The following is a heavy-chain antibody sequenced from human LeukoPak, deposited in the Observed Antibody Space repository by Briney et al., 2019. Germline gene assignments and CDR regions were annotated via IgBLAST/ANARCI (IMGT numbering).Heavy chain of an antibody. V-gene: IGHV1-2*02. CDR1: GYTFSGNY. CDR2: INPNSGDT. Sequence: ASVKVSCKASGYTFSGNYMHWVRQAPGQGLEWMGWINPNSGDTNYAQKFQARVTMTRDTSISTAYMELSRLRSDDTAVYYCARSMVRGVIRVYYYYMDVWGKGTTVTISS. CDR3: ARSMVRGVIRVYYYYMDV. J-gene: IGHJ6*03. D-gene: IGHD3-10*01.